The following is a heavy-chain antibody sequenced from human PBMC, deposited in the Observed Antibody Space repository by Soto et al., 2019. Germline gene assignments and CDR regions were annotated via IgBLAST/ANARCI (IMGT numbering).Heavy chain of an antibody. D-gene: IGHD6-6*01. J-gene: IGHJ4*02. CDR1: GFTFSSYA. Sequence: GGSLRLSCAASGFTFSSYAMHWVRQAPGKGLEWVAVISYDGSNKYYADSVKGRFTISRDNSKNTLYLQMNSLRAEDTAVYYCARDSGKQLVRGDHFDYWGQGTLVTVSS. CDR3: ARDSGKQLVRGDHFDY. V-gene: IGHV3-30-3*01. CDR2: ISYDGSNK.